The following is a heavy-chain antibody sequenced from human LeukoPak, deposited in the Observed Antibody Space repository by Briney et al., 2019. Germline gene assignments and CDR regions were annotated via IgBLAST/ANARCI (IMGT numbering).Heavy chain of an antibody. D-gene: IGHD2-2*01. Sequence: PGGALRLSCAASGFTFSSYGMHWVRQAPGKGLEWVAVIWYDGSKKYYADPVKGRFTISRDNSKNTLYLQMNSLRAEDTAVYYCATDDSPYCSSTSCYNGFDYWGQGTLVPVSS. CDR1: GFTFSSYG. CDR3: ATDDSPYCSSTSCYNGFDY. CDR2: IWYDGSKK. V-gene: IGHV3-33*01. J-gene: IGHJ4*02.